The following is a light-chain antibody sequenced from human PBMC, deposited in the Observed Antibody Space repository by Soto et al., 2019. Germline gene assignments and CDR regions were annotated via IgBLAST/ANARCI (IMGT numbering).Light chain of an antibody. CDR1: QSVSSNY. CDR2: GAS. Sequence: EIVLTQSPGTLSLSPGERATLSCRASQSVSSNYLAWYQQKPGQAPRLLIYGASSRTTGIPDRFSGSGSGTEFTFTVCILEPEVFAVYYCQHYCRSAYRFGQGTAL. V-gene: IGKV3-20*01. J-gene: IGKJ2*03. CDR3: QHYCRSAYR.